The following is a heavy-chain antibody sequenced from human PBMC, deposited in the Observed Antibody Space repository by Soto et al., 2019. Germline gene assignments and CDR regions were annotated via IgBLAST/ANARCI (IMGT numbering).Heavy chain of an antibody. Sequence: QVQLQESGPGLVKPSQTLSLTCTVSGGSISSGGYYWSWIRQHPGKGLEWIGYIYYSGSTYYNPSTXSXXTRTLHTSKNPSSLKLSSVTAANTAVYYCAREPLTWGQGTLVTVSS. J-gene: IGHJ4*02. V-gene: IGHV4-31*03. CDR2: IYYSGST. CDR3: AREPLT. CDR1: GGSISSGGYY.